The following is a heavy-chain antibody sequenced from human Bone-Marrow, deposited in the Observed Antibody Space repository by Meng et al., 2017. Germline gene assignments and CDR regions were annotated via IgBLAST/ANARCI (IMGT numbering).Heavy chain of an antibody. CDR3: ARDFRDGDYVGVWFDP. D-gene: IGHD4-17*01. V-gene: IGHV1-69*01. CDR1: GGTFNTYT. CDR2: VIPIFDKA. Sequence: HGQLWHPGAVVKNPSSSGKVSCKAPGGTFNTYTISWVRQAPGQGLEWMGGVIPIFDKANYAQKFQGRVTITADESTSTVYMELSSLRSEDTAVYYCARDFRDGDYVGVWFDPWGQGTLVTVSS. J-gene: IGHJ5*02.